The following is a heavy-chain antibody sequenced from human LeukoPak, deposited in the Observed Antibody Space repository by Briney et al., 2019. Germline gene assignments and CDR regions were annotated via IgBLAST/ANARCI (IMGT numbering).Heavy chain of an antibody. D-gene: IGHD3-22*01. J-gene: IGHJ4*02. CDR2: ISGSGGST. Sequence: PRGSLRLSCAASGFTFSSYAMSWVRQAPGKGLEWVSAISGSGGSTYYADSVKGRFTISRDNSKNTLYLQMNSLRAEDTAVYYCAKSDSSGLSYYFDYWGQGTLVTVSS. CDR1: GFTFSSYA. CDR3: AKSDSSGLSYYFDY. V-gene: IGHV3-23*01.